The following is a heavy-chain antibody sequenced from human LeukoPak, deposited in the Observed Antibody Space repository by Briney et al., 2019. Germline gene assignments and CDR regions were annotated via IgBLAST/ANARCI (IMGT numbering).Heavy chain of an antibody. V-gene: IGHV1-46*01. CDR2: INPSGGST. CDR3: ARGSSWYLDY. Sequence: ASVKVSCKASGYTFTSYYMHWVRQAPGQGLEWMGIINPSGGSTSYAQKFQGRVTMTTDTSTSTAYMELRSLRSDDTAVYYCARGSSWYLDYWGQGTLVTVSS. D-gene: IGHD6-13*01. J-gene: IGHJ4*02. CDR1: GYTFTSYY.